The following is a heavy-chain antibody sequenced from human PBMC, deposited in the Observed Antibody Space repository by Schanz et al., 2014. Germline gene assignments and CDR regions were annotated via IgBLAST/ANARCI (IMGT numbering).Heavy chain of an antibody. Sequence: VQLVQSEAEVKKPGSSVKVSCTASGGTFSSYTISWIRQAPGQGLEWMGRIIPVLAIADYAQKFQGRVSITADTSTNTAYMELSSLTSEDAAAQYGARGRGFYDYWGQGTLVTVSS. CDR2: IIPVLAIA. V-gene: IGHV1-69*02. J-gene: IGHJ4*02. CDR3: ARGRGFYDY. CDR1: GGTFSSYT. D-gene: IGHD3-10*01.